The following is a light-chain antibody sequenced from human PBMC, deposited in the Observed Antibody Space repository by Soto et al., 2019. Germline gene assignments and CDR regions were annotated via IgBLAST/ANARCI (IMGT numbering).Light chain of an antibody. CDR1: QTLNSAY. CDR2: GAS. Sequence: DIVLTQSPDTLSLSPGERATLSCKVSQTLNSAYLAWYQQKPGQPPRLLIYGASSRATGIPDRFSGSGSGTDFTLTISRLEPEDFAVYYCQQFDRSLGFLGGGTKVEIK. J-gene: IGKJ4*01. CDR3: QQFDRSLGF. V-gene: IGKV3-20*01.